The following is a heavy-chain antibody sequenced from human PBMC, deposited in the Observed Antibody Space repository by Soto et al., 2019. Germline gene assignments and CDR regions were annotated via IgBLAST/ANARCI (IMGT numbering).Heavy chain of an antibody. CDR3: AREGAYDTSGKYIQALCY. J-gene: IGHJ4*02. V-gene: IGHV3-21*06. D-gene: IGHD3-22*01. CDR2: ISSTRTYI. CDR1: GFNFKSYM. Sequence: GGSLRLSCATSGFNFKSYMMHWVRQAPGKGLEWVSSISSTRTYIHYADSVKGRFTISRDNAKNSLYLEMNSLRDDDTAIYYCAREGAYDTSGKYIQALCYWGQGTLVTVSS.